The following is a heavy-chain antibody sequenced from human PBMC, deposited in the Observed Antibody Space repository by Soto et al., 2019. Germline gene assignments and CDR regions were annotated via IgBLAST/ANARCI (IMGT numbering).Heavy chain of an antibody. CDR1: GFTFSSYE. D-gene: IGHD4-4*01. Sequence: GGSLRLSCAVSGFTFSSYEMHWVRQAPGKGLEWVAIISYDGDKKYYADSVKGRFTMSRDNSKNTLDLQMDSLKVGDTAVYYCARRSTLSYHGLDVWGQGTTVTVSS. CDR3: ARRSTLSYHGLDV. J-gene: IGHJ6*02. V-gene: IGHV3-30-3*01. CDR2: ISYDGDKK.